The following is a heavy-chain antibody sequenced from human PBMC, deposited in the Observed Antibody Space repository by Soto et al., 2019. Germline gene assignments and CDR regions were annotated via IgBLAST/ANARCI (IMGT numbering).Heavy chain of an antibody. CDR2: IYYSGST. Sequence: SETLSLTCTVSGGSISSYYWSWIRQPPGKGLEWIGYIYYSGSTNYNPSLKSRVTISVDTSKNQFSLKLSSVTAADTAVYYCARTFLNYSSNWFDPWGQGTLVTVSS. CDR3: ARTFLNYSSNWFDP. J-gene: IGHJ5*02. CDR1: GGSISSYY. V-gene: IGHV4-59*01. D-gene: IGHD6-13*01.